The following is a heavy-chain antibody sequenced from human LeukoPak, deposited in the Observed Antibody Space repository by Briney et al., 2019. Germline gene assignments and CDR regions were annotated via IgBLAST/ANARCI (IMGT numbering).Heavy chain of an antibody. D-gene: IGHD4-23*01. V-gene: IGHV4-39*07. J-gene: IGHJ5*02. CDR1: GGYIITSGHY. CDR3: ARERSSSGGHSWFDP. Sequence: SETLSLTCTVSGGYIITSGHYWGWIRQPPGKGLEWIGSIYYTGVPSTNPFFRSRMSISVDTSKNQFSLNLTSVTAADAAVYYCARERSSSGGHSWFDPWGQGTLVTVSS. CDR2: IYYTGVP.